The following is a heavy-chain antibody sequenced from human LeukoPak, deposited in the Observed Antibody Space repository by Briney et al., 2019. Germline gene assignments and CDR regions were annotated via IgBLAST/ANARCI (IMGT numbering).Heavy chain of an antibody. Sequence: GGSLRLSCAASGFTLSSYSINWVRQAPGKGLEWVSYISTSGSHIYYADSVRGRFSISRDNAKNSLYMQMNSLRAEDTAVYYCSTAKLDYWGQGTLVTVSS. J-gene: IGHJ4*02. CDR1: GFTLSSYS. V-gene: IGHV3-48*01. CDR3: STAKLDY. CDR2: ISTSGSHI. D-gene: IGHD5-24*01.